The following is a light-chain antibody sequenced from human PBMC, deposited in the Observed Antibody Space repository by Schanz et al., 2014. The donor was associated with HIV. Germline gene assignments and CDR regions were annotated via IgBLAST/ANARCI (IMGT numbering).Light chain of an antibody. CDR2: DAS. V-gene: IGKV1-9*01. J-gene: IGKJ1*01. CDR1: QGISSY. Sequence: IQLTPSPSSLSASVGDRVTITCRASQGISSYLAWYQQKSEKAPKVLVYDASTLQNGVPSRFSGSGSGTDFTLTISSLQPDDFATYYCQRYDNYPWTFGQGTKVEFK. CDR3: QRYDNYPWT.